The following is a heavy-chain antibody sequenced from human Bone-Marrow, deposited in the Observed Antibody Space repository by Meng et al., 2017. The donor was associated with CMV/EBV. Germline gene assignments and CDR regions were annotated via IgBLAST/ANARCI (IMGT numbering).Heavy chain of an antibody. V-gene: IGHV4-61*01. CDR1: GGSVSSGSYY. Sequence: GSLRLSCTVSGGSVSSGSYYWSWIRQPPGQGLEWIGYIYYSGSTNYNPSLKSRVTISVDTSKNQFSLKLSSVTAADTAVYYCARLDLVFTHEEWGQGTLVTVSS. D-gene: IGHD2-2*03. J-gene: IGHJ4*02. CDR2: IYYSGST. CDR3: ARLDLVFTHEE.